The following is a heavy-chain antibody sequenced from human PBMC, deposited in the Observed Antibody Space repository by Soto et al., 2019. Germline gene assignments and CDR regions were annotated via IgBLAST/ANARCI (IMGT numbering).Heavy chain of an antibody. D-gene: IGHD3-16*02. CDR2: ISSSSSYI. CDR1: GFTFSSYS. CDR3: ARTNTYYDYVWGSYRTLHYYYYYGMDV. V-gene: IGHV3-21*01. Sequence: GALRLSCAASGFTFSSYSMNWVRHAPGKGLEWVSSISSSSSYIYYADSVKGRFTISRDNAKNSLYLQMNSLRAEDTAVYYCARTNTYYDYVWGSYRTLHYYYYYGMDVWGQGTTVTVSS. J-gene: IGHJ6*02.